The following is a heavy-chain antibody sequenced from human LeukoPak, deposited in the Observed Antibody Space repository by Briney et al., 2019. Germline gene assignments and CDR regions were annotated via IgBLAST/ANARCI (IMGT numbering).Heavy chain of an antibody. J-gene: IGHJ4*02. CDR3: ARDQLNYGGNAPFDY. Sequence: GGSLRLSCAASGFTFSSYGMSWVRQAPGKGLEWVSAISGSGGSTYYADSVKGRFTISRDNSKNTLYLQMNSLRAEDTAVYYCARDQLNYGGNAPFDYWGQGTLVTVSS. V-gene: IGHV3-23*01. D-gene: IGHD4-23*01. CDR2: ISGSGGST. CDR1: GFTFSSYG.